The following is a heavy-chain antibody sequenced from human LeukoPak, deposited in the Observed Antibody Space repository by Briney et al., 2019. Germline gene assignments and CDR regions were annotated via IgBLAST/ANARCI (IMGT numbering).Heavy chain of an antibody. J-gene: IGHJ4*02. CDR3: ARALVQWLANMPFDY. D-gene: IGHD6-19*01. CDR2: INHSGST. V-gene: IGHV4-34*01. Sequence: SETPSLTCAVYGGSFSGYYWSWIGQPPGKRLEWCGEINHSGSTNYNPSLKSRVTISVDTSKNQFSLKLSSVTAADTAVYYCARALVQWLANMPFDYWGQGTLVTVSS. CDR1: GGSFSGYY.